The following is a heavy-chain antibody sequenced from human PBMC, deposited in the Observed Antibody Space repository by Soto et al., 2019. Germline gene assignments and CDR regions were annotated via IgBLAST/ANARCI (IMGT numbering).Heavy chain of an antibody. CDR2: INRSGST. J-gene: IGHJ4*02. V-gene: IGHV4-34*01. Sequence: QVQLQQWGAGLLKPSETQSLTCAVYSGSFSGYYWSWIRQPPGKGLEWIGEINRSGSTNYNPSLKSRVTISVDTFKNQFSLKVTSVTAADTAVYYCARGGDYEGWGQGTLVIVSS. CDR3: ARGGDYEG. CDR1: SGSFSGYY. D-gene: IGHD4-17*01.